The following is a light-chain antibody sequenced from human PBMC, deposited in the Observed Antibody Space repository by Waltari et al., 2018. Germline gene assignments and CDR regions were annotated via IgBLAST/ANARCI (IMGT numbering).Light chain of an antibody. CDR1: QRVNKT. J-gene: IGKJ1*01. Sequence: EIVLTPSPGTLSLSPGERATLPCRASQRVNKTLAWYQQKPGQAPRLLIYDGSTRATGIPDRFSCSGFWTDFSLTISRLEPEDFAVYYCQKYGTLPATFGQGTTVEIK. CDR2: DGS. V-gene: IGKV3-20*01. CDR3: QKYGTLPAT.